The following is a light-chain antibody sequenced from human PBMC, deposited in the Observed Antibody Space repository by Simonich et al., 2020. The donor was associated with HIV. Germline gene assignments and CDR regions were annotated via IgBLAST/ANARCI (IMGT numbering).Light chain of an antibody. V-gene: IGLV2-11*01. Sequence: QSALTQPRSVSGSPGQSVTISCTGTSSDVGGYNYVSWYQQHPGKAHKLIIYDVSQRPSGVPDRFSGSKSGNTASLTISGLQAEDEADYYCCSYAGSYTWVFGGGTKLTVL. CDR2: DVS. J-gene: IGLJ3*02. CDR3: CSYAGSYTWV. CDR1: SSDVGGYNY.